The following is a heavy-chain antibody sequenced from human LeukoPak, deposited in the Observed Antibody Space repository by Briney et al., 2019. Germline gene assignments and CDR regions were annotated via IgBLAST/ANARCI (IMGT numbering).Heavy chain of an antibody. D-gene: IGHD4-17*01. Sequence: SETPSLTCAVYGGSFSGYYWSWIRRPPGKGLEWIGEINHSGSTNYNPSLKSRVTISVDTSKNQFSLKLSSVTAADTAVYYCARVTTGRFVWYYYYMDVWGKGTTVTVSS. J-gene: IGHJ6*03. CDR1: GGSFSGYY. CDR2: INHSGST. V-gene: IGHV4-34*01. CDR3: ARVTTGRFVWYYYYMDV.